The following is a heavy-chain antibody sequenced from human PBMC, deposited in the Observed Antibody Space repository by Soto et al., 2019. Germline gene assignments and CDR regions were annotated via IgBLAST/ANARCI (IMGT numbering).Heavy chain of an antibody. CDR1: GGSISSYY. V-gene: IGHV4-59*01. D-gene: IGHD5-12*01. CDR2: IYYSGST. Sequence: SETLSLTCTVSGGSISSYYWSWIRQPPGKGLEWIGYIYYSGSTNYNPSLKSRVTISVDTSKNQFSLKLSSVTAADTAVYYCARDGTVDYAFDIWGQGTMVTVSS. J-gene: IGHJ3*02. CDR3: ARDGTVDYAFDI.